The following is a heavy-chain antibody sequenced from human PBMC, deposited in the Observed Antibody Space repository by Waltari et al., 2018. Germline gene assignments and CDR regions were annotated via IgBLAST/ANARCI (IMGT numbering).Heavy chain of an antibody. J-gene: IGHJ3*02. CDR2: SIPILGIA. Sequence: QVQLVQSGAEVKKPGSSVKVSCKASGGTFSSYAISWVRQAPGQGLEWMGGSIPILGIANYAQKFQGRGTITADKSTSTAYMELSSLRSEDTAVYYCARGEGAWEIEAFDIWGQGTMVTVSS. CDR1: GGTFSSYA. CDR3: ARGEGAWEIEAFDI. D-gene: IGHD3-16*01. V-gene: IGHV1-69*10.